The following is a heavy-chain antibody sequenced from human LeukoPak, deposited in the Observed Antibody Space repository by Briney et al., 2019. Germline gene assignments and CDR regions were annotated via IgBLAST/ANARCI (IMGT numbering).Heavy chain of an antibody. J-gene: IGHJ5*02. D-gene: IGHD2-2*01. CDR1: GYTFTGYY. CDR3: AANRDCSSTSCQHDWFDP. CDR2: INPNSGGT. V-gene: IGHV1-2*02. Sequence: ASVKVSCKASGYTFTGYYMHWVRQAPGQGLEWMGWINPNSGGTNYAQKFQGRVTMTRDTSISTAYMELSSLRSEDTAVYYCAANRDCSSTSCQHDWFDPWGQGTLVTVSS.